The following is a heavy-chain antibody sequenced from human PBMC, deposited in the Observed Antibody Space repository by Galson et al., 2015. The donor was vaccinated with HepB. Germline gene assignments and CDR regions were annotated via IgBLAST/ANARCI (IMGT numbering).Heavy chain of an antibody. Sequence: SVKVSCKASGYTFTSYGISWVRQAPGQGLEWMGWISAYNGNTNYAQKLQGRVTMTTDTSTSTAYMELRSLRSDDTAVYYCARDPGYYDSSGYYYPCDYWGQGTLVTVSS. CDR3: ARDPGYYDSSGYYYPCDY. J-gene: IGHJ4*02. V-gene: IGHV1-18*04. D-gene: IGHD3-22*01. CDR2: ISAYNGNT. CDR1: GYTFTSYG.